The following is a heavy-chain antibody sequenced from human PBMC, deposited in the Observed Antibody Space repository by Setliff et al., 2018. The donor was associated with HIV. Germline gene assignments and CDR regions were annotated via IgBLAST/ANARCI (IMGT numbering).Heavy chain of an antibody. Sequence: GGSLRLSCASSGFTFSSYALHWVRQAPGKGLEWVAGVSHDGRNKYYGDSVKGRFTISRDNSKNTLYLQMRSLRAEDTAVYYCAKDRGDYDFWSGYYVYWGQGTPVTVSS. J-gene: IGHJ4*02. CDR2: VSHDGRNK. CDR3: AKDRGDYDFWSGYYVY. V-gene: IGHV3-30*04. D-gene: IGHD3-3*01. CDR1: GFTFSSYA.